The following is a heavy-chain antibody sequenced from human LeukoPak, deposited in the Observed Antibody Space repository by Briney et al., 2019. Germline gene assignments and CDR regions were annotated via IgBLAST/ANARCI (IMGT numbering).Heavy chain of an antibody. J-gene: IGHJ3*02. CDR2: ISWNSDRT. CDR3: ARASPSPHAFDI. Sequence: QAGGSLRLSCAASGFTFDECAMHWVRQAPGKAVEWVSGISWNSDRTAYADSVKGRFTISRDNAKNSLYLQMNSLRAEDTALYYCARASPSPHAFDIWGQGTMVTVSS. V-gene: IGHV3-9*01. CDR1: GFTFDECA.